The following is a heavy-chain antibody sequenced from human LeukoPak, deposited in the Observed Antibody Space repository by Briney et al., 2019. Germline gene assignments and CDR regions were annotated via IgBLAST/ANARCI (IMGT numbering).Heavy chain of an antibody. CDR2: IDDTGVNT. J-gene: IGHJ4*02. Sequence: PGGSLRLSCAASGFTFSSYGMPWVRQAPGQGLDFVSTIDDTGVNTWYANSVRGRFTVSRDNTRNTLFLQMNSLRVDDTAVYYCAYSGSYYTYWGQGTLVTVSS. D-gene: IGHD6-19*01. CDR3: AYSGSYYTY. V-gene: IGHV3-23*01. CDR1: GFTFSSYG.